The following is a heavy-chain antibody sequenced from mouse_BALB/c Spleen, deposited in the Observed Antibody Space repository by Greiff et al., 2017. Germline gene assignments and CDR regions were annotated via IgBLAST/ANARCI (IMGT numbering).Heavy chain of an antibody. CDR3: ARIGIYYEYDRGLAY. CDR1: GFDFSRYW. Sequence: EVKLVESGGGLVQPGGSLTLSCAASGFDFSRYWMSWVRQAPGKGLEWIGEINPDSSTINYTPSLKDKFIISRDNAKNTLYLQMSKVRSEDTALYYSARIGIYYEYDRGLAYWGQGTLVTVSA. V-gene: IGHV4-1*02. CDR2: INPDSSTI. J-gene: IGHJ3*01. D-gene: IGHD2-4*01.